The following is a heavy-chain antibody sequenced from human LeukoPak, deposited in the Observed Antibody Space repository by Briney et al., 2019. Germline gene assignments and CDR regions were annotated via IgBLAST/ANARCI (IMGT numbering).Heavy chain of an antibody. CDR1: GFTFSSYG. D-gene: IGHD1-1*01. J-gene: IGHJ4*02. V-gene: IGHV3-30*18. Sequence: PGGSLRLSCAASGFTFSSYGMHWVRQAPGKGLEWVAVISYDGSNKYYAGSVKGRFTISRDNSKNTLYLQMNSLRAEDTAVYYCAKEPTTRYNWNDGYYFDYWGQGTLVTVSS. CDR3: AKEPTTRYNWNDGYYFDY. CDR2: ISYDGSNK.